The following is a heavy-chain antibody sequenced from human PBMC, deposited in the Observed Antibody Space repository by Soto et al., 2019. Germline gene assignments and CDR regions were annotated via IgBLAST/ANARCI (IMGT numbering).Heavy chain of an antibody. CDR3: ARGEWIQLWSAAFDY. CDR1: GFTFSSYS. J-gene: IGHJ4*02. V-gene: IGHV3-21*01. Sequence: GGSLRLSCAASGFTFSSYSMNWVRQAPGKGLEWVSSISSSSSYIYYADSVKGRFTISRDNAKNSLYLQMNSLRAEDTAVYYCARGEWIQLWSAAFDYWGQGTLVTVSS. CDR2: ISSSSSYI. D-gene: IGHD5-18*01.